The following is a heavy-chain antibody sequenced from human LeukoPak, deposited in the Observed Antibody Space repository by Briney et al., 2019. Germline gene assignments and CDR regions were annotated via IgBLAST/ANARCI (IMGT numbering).Heavy chain of an antibody. CDR2: IIPIFGTA. D-gene: IGHD2-2*01. J-gene: IGHJ6*02. CDR3: ATRLYCSSTSCYPGRDYYYGMDV. CDR1: GGTFSSYA. V-gene: IGHV1-69*13. Sequence: SVKVSCKASGGTFSSYAISWVRQAPGQGLEWMGGIIPIFGTANYAQKFQGRVTITADESTSTAYMELSSLRSEDTAVYYCATRLYCSSTSCYPGRDYYYGMDVWGQWTTVTVSS.